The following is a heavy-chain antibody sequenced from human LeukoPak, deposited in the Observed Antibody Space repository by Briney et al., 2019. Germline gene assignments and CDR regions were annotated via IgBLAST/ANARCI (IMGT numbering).Heavy chain of an antibody. CDR3: ARRKPMATIDY. Sequence: ASETLSLTCAVYGGSLSDYSWSWIRQPPGKGLEWIGEINRSGSTHYSPSLKGRVTISIDTSKNQFSLELSSVTAADTAVYYCARRKPMATIDYWGQGTLVTVSS. CDR2: INRSGST. CDR1: GGSLSDYS. V-gene: IGHV4-34*01. J-gene: IGHJ4*02. D-gene: IGHD5-24*01.